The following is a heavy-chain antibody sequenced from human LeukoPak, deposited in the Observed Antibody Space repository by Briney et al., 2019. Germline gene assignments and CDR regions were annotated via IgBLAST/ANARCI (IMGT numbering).Heavy chain of an antibody. J-gene: IGHJ6*04. CDR2: MEGYVTGT. V-gene: IGHV3-74*01. Sequence: PGRSLRLSCAPSGFTFCDNWIHWVRQAAGTGLVWVSRMEGYVTGTVSADAAKARFTTTRDNAKNTLYLQMTSLRAEDTAVYYCTGDYYYRMDVWGKGTTVTVSS. CDR3: TGDYYYRMDV. CDR1: GFTFCDNW.